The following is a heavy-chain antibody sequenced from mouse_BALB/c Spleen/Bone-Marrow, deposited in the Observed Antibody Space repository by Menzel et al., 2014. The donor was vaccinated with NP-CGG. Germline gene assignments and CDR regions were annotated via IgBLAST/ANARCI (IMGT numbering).Heavy chain of an antibody. V-gene: IGHV3-2*02. J-gene: IGHJ3*01. CDR1: GYSITSDYA. CDR3: ARTHYYGSSYPY. CDR2: ISYSGNT. Sequence: EVKLVESGPGLVKPSQSLSLICTVTGYSITSDYAWNWIRPFPGNKLEWMGYISYSGNTRYNPSLKSRISISRDTSKNQFFLQLNSVTTEDTATYYCARTHYYGSSYPYWGQGTLVTVSA. D-gene: IGHD1-1*01.